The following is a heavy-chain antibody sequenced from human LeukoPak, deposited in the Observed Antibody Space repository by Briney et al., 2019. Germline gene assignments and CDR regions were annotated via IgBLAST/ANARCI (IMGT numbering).Heavy chain of an antibody. D-gene: IGHD3-16*02. CDR1: GYTLTELS. V-gene: IGHV1-24*01. CDR2: FDPEDGET. CDR3: ATDLQGWGSYRPFDY. Sequence: ASVKVSCKVSGYTLTELSKHWVRQAPGKGLEWMGGFDPEDGETIYAQKFQGRVTMTEDTSTDTAYMELSSLRSEDTAVYYCATDLQGWGSYRPFDYWGQGTLVTVSS. J-gene: IGHJ4*02.